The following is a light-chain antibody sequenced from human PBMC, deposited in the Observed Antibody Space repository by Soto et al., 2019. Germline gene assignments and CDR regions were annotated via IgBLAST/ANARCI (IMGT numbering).Light chain of an antibody. Sequence: QSVLTQPASVSGSPGQSITISCTGTSSDVGGYNYVSWYQQLPGKAPKLMIYDVNNRPSGVSNRFSGSKSGNTASLTISGLQAEDEADYYCSSYTGSSTFVFGTGTKAPRP. J-gene: IGLJ1*01. CDR2: DVN. CDR3: SSYTGSSTFV. CDR1: SSDVGGYNY. V-gene: IGLV2-14*01.